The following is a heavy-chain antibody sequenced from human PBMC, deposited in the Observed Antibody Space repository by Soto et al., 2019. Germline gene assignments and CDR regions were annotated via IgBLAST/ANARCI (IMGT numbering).Heavy chain of an antibody. CDR3: AKAFITIFGVSTNYFDY. CDR1: GFTFSSYA. V-gene: IGHV3-23*01. CDR2: ISGSGGST. Sequence: EVQLLESGGGLVQPGGSLRLSCAASGFTFSSYAMSWVRQAPGKGLEWVSAISGSGGSTYYADSVKGRFTISRDNYKNTLYLQMNSLSADDTAVYYCAKAFITIFGVSTNYFDYWGQGTLVTVSS. J-gene: IGHJ4*02. D-gene: IGHD3-3*01.